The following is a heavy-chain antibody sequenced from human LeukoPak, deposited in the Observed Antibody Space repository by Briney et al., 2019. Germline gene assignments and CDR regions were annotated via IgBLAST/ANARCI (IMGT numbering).Heavy chain of an antibody. CDR2: ISSSGSTI. CDR3: ARGQLLRYFDWFPRDYYYYYMDV. V-gene: IGHV3-48*03. Sequence: GGSLRLSCAASGFTFSSYEMNWVRQAPGKGLEWVSYISSSGSTIYYADSVKGRFTISRDNAKNSLYLQMNSLRAEDTAVYYCARGQLLRYFDWFPRDYYYYYMDVWGKGTTVTVSS. D-gene: IGHD3-9*01. CDR1: GFTFSSYE. J-gene: IGHJ6*03.